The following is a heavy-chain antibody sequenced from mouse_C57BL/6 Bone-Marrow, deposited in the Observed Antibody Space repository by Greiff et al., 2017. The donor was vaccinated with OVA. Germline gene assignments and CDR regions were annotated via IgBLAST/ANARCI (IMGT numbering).Heavy chain of an antibody. D-gene: IGHD1-1*01. V-gene: IGHV5-4*03. J-gene: IGHJ1*03. Sequence: EVKVVESGGGLVKPGGSLKLSCAASGFTFSSYAMSWVRQTPEKRLEWVATISDGGSYTYYPDNVKGRFTISRDNAKNNLYLQMSHLKSEDTAMYYCARGPYYYGSSYWYFDVWGTGTTVTVSS. CDR1: GFTFSSYA. CDR3: ARGPYYYGSSYWYFDV. CDR2: ISDGGSYT.